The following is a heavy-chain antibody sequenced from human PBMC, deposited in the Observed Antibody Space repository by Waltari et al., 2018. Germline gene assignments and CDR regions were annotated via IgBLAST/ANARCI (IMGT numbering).Heavy chain of an antibody. Sequence: EVQLVESGGSLVQPGGSLRLSCAASGFTVSSNYMRWVRQAPGKGLEWVSVIYSGGSTYYADSVKGRFTISRDNSKNTLYLQMNSLRAEDTAVYYCARGFRRYYFDYWGQGTLVTVSS. D-gene: IGHD3-10*01. CDR2: IYSGGST. CDR3: ARGFRRYYFDY. J-gene: IGHJ4*02. V-gene: IGHV3-66*02. CDR1: GFTVSSNY.